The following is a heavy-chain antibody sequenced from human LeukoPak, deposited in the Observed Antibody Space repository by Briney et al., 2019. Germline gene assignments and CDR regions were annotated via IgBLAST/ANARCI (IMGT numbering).Heavy chain of an antibody. CDR3: ARDSIQAADNYFDY. V-gene: IGHV3-30*04. CDR2: ISYDGNNK. J-gene: IGHJ4*02. D-gene: IGHD6-13*01. Sequence: GGSLRLSCAASGFTFSSYAMSWVRQAPGKGLEWVTVISYDGNNKYYADSVKGRFTISRDNSKNTLYLQMNSLRAEDTAVYYCARDSIQAADNYFDYWGQGTLVTVSS. CDR1: GFTFSSYA.